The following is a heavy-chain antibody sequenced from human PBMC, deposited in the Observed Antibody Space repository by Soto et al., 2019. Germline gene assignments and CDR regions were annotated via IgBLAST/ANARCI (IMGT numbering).Heavy chain of an antibody. V-gene: IGHV3-30-3*01. CDR3: ARETPTGRIAAGPMDV. Sequence: GGSLRLSCAASGFTFSSYAMHWVRQAPGKGLEWVAVISYDGSNKYYADSVKGRFTISRDNSKNTLYLQMNSLRAEDTAVYYCARETPTGRIAAGPMDVWRHGTTVTVSS. D-gene: IGHD6-13*01. CDR1: GFTFSSYA. J-gene: IGHJ6*02. CDR2: ISYDGSNK.